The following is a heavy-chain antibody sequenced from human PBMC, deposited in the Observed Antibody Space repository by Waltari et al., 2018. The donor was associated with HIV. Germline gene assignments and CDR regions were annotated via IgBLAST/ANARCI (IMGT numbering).Heavy chain of an antibody. Sequence: EVQLVESGGGLVQPGGSLRLSCAASGFTFSYSWMRWVRQAPGKGLEWVANIKQDGSEKYYVDSVKGRFTISRDNAKNSLYLQMNSLRAEDTAMYYCARDGPYSSGWYGSDYWGQGTLVTVSS. J-gene: IGHJ4*02. D-gene: IGHD6-19*01. CDR1: GFTFSYSW. CDR2: IKQDGSEK. V-gene: IGHV3-7*01. CDR3: ARDGPYSSGWYGSDY.